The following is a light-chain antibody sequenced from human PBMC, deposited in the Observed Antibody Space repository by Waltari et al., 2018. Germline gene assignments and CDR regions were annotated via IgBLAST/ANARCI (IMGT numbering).Light chain of an antibody. V-gene: IGLV4-69*01. CDR3: QTGGHGTWV. J-gene: IGLJ3*02. CDR2: VNSDGSH. CDR1: SGHSTNV. Sequence: QLVLTQSPSASASLGASVKDTCTLSSGHSTNVIAWLQKRPEKGPRYLMKVNSDGSHNKGDEIPDRFSGSSSGAERYLTISSLQSEDEADYYCQTGGHGTWVFGGGTKLTVL.